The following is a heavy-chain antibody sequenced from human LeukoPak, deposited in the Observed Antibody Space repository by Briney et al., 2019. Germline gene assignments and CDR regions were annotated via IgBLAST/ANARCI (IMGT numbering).Heavy chain of an antibody. Sequence: GGSLRLSCAASGFTFSSYSMNWVRQAPGKGLEWVSSISSSSSYIYYADSVKGRFTISRDNSKNTLYLQMNSLRAEDTAVYYCAKDYSNYEYFQHWGQGTLVTVSS. CDR1: GFTFSSYS. D-gene: IGHD4-11*01. CDR2: ISSSSSYI. J-gene: IGHJ1*01. V-gene: IGHV3-21*01. CDR3: AKDYSNYEYFQH.